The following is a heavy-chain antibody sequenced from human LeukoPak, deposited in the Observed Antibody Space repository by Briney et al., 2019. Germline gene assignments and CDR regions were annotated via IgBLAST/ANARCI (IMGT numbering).Heavy chain of an antibody. CDR1: GFTFSGSA. CDR2: IRSKANSYAT. V-gene: IGHV3-73*01. CDR3: TREYYYDSSGYCYYYYYMDV. J-gene: IGHJ6*03. Sequence: PGGSLKLSCAASGFTFSGSAMHWVRQASGKGLEWVGRIRSKANSYATAYAASVKGRFTISRDDSKNAAYLQMNSLKTEDTAVYYCTREYYYDSSGYCYYYYYMDVWGKGTTVTVSS. D-gene: IGHD3-22*01.